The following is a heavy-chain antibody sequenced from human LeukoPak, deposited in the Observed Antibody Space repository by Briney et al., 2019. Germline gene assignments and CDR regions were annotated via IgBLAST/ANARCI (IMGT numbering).Heavy chain of an antibody. CDR2: TSISITYI. D-gene: IGHD2-2*01. V-gene: IGHV3-21*01. J-gene: IGHJ6*02. CDR1: GSTFSSYS. CDR3: ARDGVVVVPAAMSYYYYGMDV. Sequence: AESLTLSCPAAGSTFSSYSTNWVRQDLGKRLEWISSTSISITYIYYADSVKGRFTIPRDNAKNALYLQMNSLRAEDTSVYYCARDGVVVVPAAMSYYYYGMDVWGQGTTVTVSS.